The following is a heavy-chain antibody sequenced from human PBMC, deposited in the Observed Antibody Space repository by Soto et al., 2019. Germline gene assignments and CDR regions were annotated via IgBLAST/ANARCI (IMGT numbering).Heavy chain of an antibody. V-gene: IGHV1-69*12. CDR1: GGTFSSYA. CDR2: IIPIFGTA. Sequence: QVQLVQSGAEVKKPGSSVKVSCKASGGTFSSYAISWVRQAPGQGLEWMGGIIPIFGTANYAQKFQGRVTITADESTSTAYMELSSLRSDDTAVYYCARDWTYYDFWSGYGWFDPWGQGTLVTVSS. D-gene: IGHD3-3*01. J-gene: IGHJ5*02. CDR3: ARDWTYYDFWSGYGWFDP.